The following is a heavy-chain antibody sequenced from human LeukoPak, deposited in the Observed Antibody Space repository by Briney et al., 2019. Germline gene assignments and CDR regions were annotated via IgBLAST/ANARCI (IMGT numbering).Heavy chain of an antibody. J-gene: IGHJ5*02. Sequence: ASVKVSCKASGYTFTGYYMHWVRQAPGQGLEWMGWINPNSGGTNYAQKFQGRVTMTRDTSISAAYMELSRLRSDDTAVYYCARDPNLRYDWFDPWGQGTLVTVSS. D-gene: IGHD4-17*01. V-gene: IGHV1-2*02. CDR3: ARDPNLRYDWFDP. CDR1: GYTFTGYY. CDR2: INPNSGGT.